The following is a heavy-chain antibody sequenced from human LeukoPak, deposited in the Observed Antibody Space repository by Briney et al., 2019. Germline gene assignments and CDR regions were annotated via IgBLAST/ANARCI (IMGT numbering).Heavy chain of an antibody. CDR3: ARKSGSYYRYYMDV. J-gene: IGHJ6*03. D-gene: IGHD1-26*01. CDR1: GGSISSYY. CDR2: IYYSGST. V-gene: IGHV4-59*01. Sequence: SETLSLTCTVSGGSISSYYWSWIRQPPGKGLEWIGYIYYSGSTNYNPSLKSRVTISVDTSKNQSSLKLSSVTAADTAVYYCARKSGSYYRYYMDVWGKGTTVTVSS.